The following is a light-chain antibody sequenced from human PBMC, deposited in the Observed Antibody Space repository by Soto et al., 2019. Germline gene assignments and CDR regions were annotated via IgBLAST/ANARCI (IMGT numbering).Light chain of an antibody. V-gene: IGKV3-15*01. J-gene: IGKJ4*01. Sequence: EIWMTQSPATLSVSPGERATLSCRASQSVSNNLAWYQQKPGQAPRLLIYFASTRATGIPARFSRSGSGTEFTLTISSLQSEDFAVYYCQQYNNWPLTFGGGTKVEIK. CDR2: FAS. CDR1: QSVSNN. CDR3: QQYNNWPLT.